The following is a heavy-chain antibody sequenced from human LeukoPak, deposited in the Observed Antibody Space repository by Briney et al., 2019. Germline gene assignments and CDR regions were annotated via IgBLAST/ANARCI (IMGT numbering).Heavy chain of an antibody. V-gene: IGHV3-21*01. CDR2: ISSSSSYI. Sequence: PGGSLRLSCAASGFTFSSYSMNWVRQAPGKGLEWVSSISSSSSYIYYADSVKGRFTISRDNAKNSLYLQMNSLRAEDTAVYYCAKGPTAWAPFRAPLSNWGQGTLVTVSS. J-gene: IGHJ1*01. CDR1: GFTFSSYS. CDR3: AKGPTAWAPFRAPLSN.